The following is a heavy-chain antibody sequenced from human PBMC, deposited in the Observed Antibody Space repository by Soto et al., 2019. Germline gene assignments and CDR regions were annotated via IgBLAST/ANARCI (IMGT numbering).Heavy chain of an antibody. CDR2: IRSKAYGGTT. CDR1: GFTFGDYA. Sequence: GVLRLSCTASGFTFGDYAMSWFRQAPGKGLEWVGFIRSKAYGGTTEYAASVKGRFAISRDNSKNTVYLQMTDLRADDTALYYCAKDAVYSDGLWLMDHWGQGTQVTVSS. J-gene: IGHJ4*02. V-gene: IGHV3-49*03. CDR3: AKDAVYSDGLWLMDH. D-gene: IGHD2-21*02.